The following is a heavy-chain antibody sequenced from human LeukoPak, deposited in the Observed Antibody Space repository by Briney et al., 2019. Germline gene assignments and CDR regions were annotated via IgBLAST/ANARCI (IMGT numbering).Heavy chain of an antibody. CDR1: GFTFSSYG. CDR2: INGGGVNT. J-gene: IGHJ4*02. CDR3: AKDLYSNYGPADY. D-gene: IGHD4-11*01. Sequence: GGSLRLSCAASGFTFSSYGMSWVRQAPGKGLEWVSTINGGGVNTHYADSVGGRFTISRDNSKKTLFLQMNSLRDEDTAVYYCAKDLYSNYGPADYWGQGNLVTVSS. V-gene: IGHV3-23*01.